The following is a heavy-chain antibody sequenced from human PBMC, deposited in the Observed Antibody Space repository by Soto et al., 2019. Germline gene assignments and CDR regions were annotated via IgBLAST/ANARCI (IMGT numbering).Heavy chain of an antibody. D-gene: IGHD4-4*01. CDR1: GFTFSSYA. V-gene: IGHV3-30-3*01. CDR2: ISYDGSNK. CDR3: ARELHGIDY. J-gene: IGHJ4*02. Sequence: QVQLVESGGGVVQPGRSLRLSCAASGFTFSSYAMHWVRQAPGKGLEWVAVISYDGSNKYYADSVKGRFTISRDNSKNTLYLQMNSLRAEDTAVYYCARELHGIDYWGQGTLVTVSS.